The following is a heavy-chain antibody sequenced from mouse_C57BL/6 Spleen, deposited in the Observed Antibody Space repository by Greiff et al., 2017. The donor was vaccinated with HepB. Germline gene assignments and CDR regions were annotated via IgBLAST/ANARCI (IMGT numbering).Heavy chain of an antibody. CDR1: GYTFTSYW. CDR3: ARSTMVTSYYAMDY. CDR2: INPSSGYT. D-gene: IGHD2-2*01. V-gene: IGHV1-7*01. Sequence: QVQLKESGAELAKPGASVKLSCKASGYTFTSYWMHWVKQRPGQGLEWIGYINPSSGYTKYNQKFKDKATLTADKSSSTAYMQLSSLTYEDSAVDYCARSTMVTSYYAMDYWGQGTSVTVSS. J-gene: IGHJ4*01.